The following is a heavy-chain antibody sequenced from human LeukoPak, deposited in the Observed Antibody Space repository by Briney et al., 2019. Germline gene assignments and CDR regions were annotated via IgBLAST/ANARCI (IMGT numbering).Heavy chain of an antibody. Sequence: PSETLSLTCAVYGGSFSGCYWSWIRQPPGKGLEWIGEINHSGSTNYNPSLKSRVTISVDTSKNQFSLKLRSMTAPDTAVYYCARAPRRSITMIVMPRGYYFDYWGQGTLVTVSS. CDR2: INHSGST. D-gene: IGHD3-22*01. J-gene: IGHJ4*02. V-gene: IGHV4-34*01. CDR1: GGSFSGCY. CDR3: ARAPRRSITMIVMPRGYYFDY.